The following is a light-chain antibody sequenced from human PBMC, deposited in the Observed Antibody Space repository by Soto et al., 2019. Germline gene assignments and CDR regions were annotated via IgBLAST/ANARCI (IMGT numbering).Light chain of an antibody. CDR2: AAS. Sequence: DIQLTQSPSSLSASVGDTVTLTCRASQGIRNDLGWFQLKPGNPPKRLIYAASSLHTGVPSRFSGSGSGTDFTLTISNVQAEDFATYCCLQHNAYPRTFGQGTKVEI. V-gene: IGKV1-17*02. CDR1: QGIRND. CDR3: LQHNAYPRT. J-gene: IGKJ1*01.